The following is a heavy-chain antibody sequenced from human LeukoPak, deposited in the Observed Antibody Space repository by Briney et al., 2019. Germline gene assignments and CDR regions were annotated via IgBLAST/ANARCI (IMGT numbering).Heavy chain of an antibody. J-gene: IGHJ4*02. CDR3: TTDKLWIDY. CDR2: ISGRGSST. Sequence: GGSLRLSCAASGFTFSSYVMSWVRQAPGKGLEWVSGISGRGSSTYYAGSVKGRFTISRDNSKNMLYLQMNSLKTEDTAVYYCTTDKLWIDYWGQGTLVTVSS. V-gene: IGHV3-23*01. D-gene: IGHD3-10*01. CDR1: GFTFSSYV.